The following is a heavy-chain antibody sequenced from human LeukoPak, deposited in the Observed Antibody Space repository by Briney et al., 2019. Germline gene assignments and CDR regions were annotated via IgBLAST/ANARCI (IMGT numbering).Heavy chain of an antibody. CDR2: IYYSGST. J-gene: IGHJ4*02. V-gene: IGHV4-59*01. CDR3: ARGGKEMATITPFDY. Sequence: KPSETLSLTCTVSGGSISSYYWSWIRQPPGKGLEWIGYIYYSGSTNYNPSLKSRVTISVDTSKNQFSLKLSSVTAADTAVYYCARGGKEMATITPFDYWGQGTLVTVSS. CDR1: GGSISSYY. D-gene: IGHD5-24*01.